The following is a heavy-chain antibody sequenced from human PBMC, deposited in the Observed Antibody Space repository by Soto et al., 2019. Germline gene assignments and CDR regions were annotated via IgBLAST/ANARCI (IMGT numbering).Heavy chain of an antibody. CDR3: ARAAVLTFTRFYDVDV. D-gene: IGHD6-13*01. J-gene: IGHJ6*02. CDR1: GGTFNSYS. CDR2: LIPMFGTT. V-gene: IGHV1-69*18. Sequence: QVQLVQSGAEVKTPGSSVKVSCEASGGTFNSYSINWVRQAPGQGLEWMGRLIPMFGTTDYAQRFQGRVTFTADESTNTASMEVTILTSEDTAVYYCARAAVLTFTRFYDVDVWGQGTTVTVSS.